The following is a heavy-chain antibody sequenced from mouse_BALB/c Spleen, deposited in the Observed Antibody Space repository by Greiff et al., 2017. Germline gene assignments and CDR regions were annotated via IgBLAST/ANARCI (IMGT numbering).Heavy chain of an antibody. Sequence: EVQGVESGGGLVQPGGSRKLSCAASGFTFSSFGMHWVRKAPEKGLEGVAYISSVSSTIYYADTVKGRFSISRDNPKNTLFLQMSSLRSADTAMYYCASGYYGSSFDYGGKGTTLTVSS. V-gene: IGHV5-17*02. CDR3: ASGYYGSSFDY. CDR2: ISSVSSTI. J-gene: IGHJ2*01. D-gene: IGHD1-1*01. CDR1: GFTFSSFG.